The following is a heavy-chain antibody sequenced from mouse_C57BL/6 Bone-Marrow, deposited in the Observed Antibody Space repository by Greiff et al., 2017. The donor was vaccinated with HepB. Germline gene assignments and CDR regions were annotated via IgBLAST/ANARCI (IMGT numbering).Heavy chain of an antibody. CDR2: IDPNSGGT. CDR3: ARSYYGSSFYFDY. J-gene: IGHJ2*01. CDR1: GYTFTSYW. V-gene: IGHV1-72*01. D-gene: IGHD1-1*01. Sequence: QVHVKQPGAELVKPGASVKLSCKASGYTFTSYWMHWVKQRPGRGLEWIGRIDPNSGGTKYNEKFKSKATLTVDKPSSTAYMQLSSLTSEDSAVYDCARSYYGSSFYFDYWGQGTTLTVSS.